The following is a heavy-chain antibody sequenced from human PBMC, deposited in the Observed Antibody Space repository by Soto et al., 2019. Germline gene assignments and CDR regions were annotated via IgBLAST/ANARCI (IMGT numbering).Heavy chain of an antibody. D-gene: IGHD1-26*01. CDR3: ARDRRYSVFDY. CDR1: GGSFSGYY. V-gene: IGHV4-59*01. CDR2: IYYSGST. Sequence: ETLSLTCAVYGGSFSGYYWSWIRQPPGKGLEWIGYIYYSGSTNYNPSLKSRVTISVDTSKNQFSLKLSSVTAADTAVYYCARDRRYSVFDYWGQGTLVTVSS. J-gene: IGHJ4*02.